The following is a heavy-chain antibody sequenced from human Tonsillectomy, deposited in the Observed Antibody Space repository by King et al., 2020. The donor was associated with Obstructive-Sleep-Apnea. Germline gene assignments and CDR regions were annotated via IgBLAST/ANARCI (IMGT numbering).Heavy chain of an antibody. D-gene: IGHD2-15*01. CDR3: ARAGGHCSGGSCYPHY. J-gene: IGHJ4*02. CDR2: ISSSSSYI. Sequence: VQLVESGGGLVKPGGSLRLSCAASGFTFSSYSMNWVRQAPGKGLEWVSSISSSSSYIYYADSVKDRFTISRDNAKNSLYLQMNSLRAEDTAVYYCARAGGHCSGGSCYPHYWGQGTLVTVSS. CDR1: GFTFSSYS. V-gene: IGHV3-21*01.